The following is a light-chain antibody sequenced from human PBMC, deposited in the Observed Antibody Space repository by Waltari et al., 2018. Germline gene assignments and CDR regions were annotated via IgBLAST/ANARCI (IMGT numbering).Light chain of an antibody. CDR2: KDR. Sequence: SYELTQPPSVSVSPGQKARITCSGDALPKQYAYWYQQKPGQAPVLVIYKDRGGRSGIPERFSGSSSGTTVTLTISGVQAEDEADYYCQSADSSGTYVVFGGGTKLTVL. CDR1: ALPKQY. J-gene: IGLJ2*01. CDR3: QSADSSGTYVV. V-gene: IGLV3-25*02.